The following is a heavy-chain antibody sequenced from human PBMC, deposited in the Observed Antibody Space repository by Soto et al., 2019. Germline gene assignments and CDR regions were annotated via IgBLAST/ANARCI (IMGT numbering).Heavy chain of an antibody. CDR2: ISGYNGTT. D-gene: IGHD3-10*01. CDR3: ASNYLYYYGSGNTNYYGMDV. V-gene: IGHV1-18*01. Sequence: QVQLVQSGAEVKQPGASVKVSCKASGYTFTRYGISWVRQAPGQGLEWMGWISGYNGTTNYAQKLQGRVTMTTDTSTSTAYMELRSLRSDDTAVYYCASNYLYYYGSGNTNYYGMDVWGQGTTVTVSS. CDR1: GYTFTRYG. J-gene: IGHJ6*02.